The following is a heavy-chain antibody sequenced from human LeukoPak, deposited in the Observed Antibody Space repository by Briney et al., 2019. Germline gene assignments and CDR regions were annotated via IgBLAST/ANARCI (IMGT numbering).Heavy chain of an antibody. V-gene: IGHV4-61*02. Sequence: SETLSLTCTVSGGSISSSSYYWSWIRQPAGKGLEWIGRIYTSGSTNYNPSLKSRVTMSVDTSKNQFSLKLSSVTAADTAVYYCARDSTSYPFDYWAREPWSPSPQ. CDR1: GGSISSSSYY. CDR2: IYTSGST. D-gene: IGHD3-10*01. J-gene: IGHJ4*02. CDR3: ARDSTSYPFDY.